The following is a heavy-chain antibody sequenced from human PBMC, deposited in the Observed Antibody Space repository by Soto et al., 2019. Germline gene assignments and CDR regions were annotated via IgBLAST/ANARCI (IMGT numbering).Heavy chain of an antibody. D-gene: IGHD3-16*01. CDR1: GGSFSGYY. CDR3: ARGQIMITVGGVIPWFDP. V-gene: IGHV4-34*01. J-gene: IGHJ5*02. Sequence: QVQLQQWGAGLLKPSETLSLTCAVYGGSFSGYYWSWIRQPPGKGLEWIGEINHSGSTNYNPSLTSRVTISVDTSKNQFSLKLSSVTAADTAVYYCARGQIMITVGGVIPWFDPWGQGTLVTVAS. CDR2: INHSGST.